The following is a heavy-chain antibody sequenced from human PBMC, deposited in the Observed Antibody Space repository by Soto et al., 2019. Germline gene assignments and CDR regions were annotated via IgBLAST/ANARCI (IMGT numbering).Heavy chain of an antibody. CDR2: NNAGNGNT. CDR3: ARGVRGGGADGFDP. J-gene: IGHJ5*02. D-gene: IGHD2-21*01. Sequence: QVQLVQSGAEVKKPGASVKVSCKASGYTFTSYAMHWVRQAPGQRLEWMGWNNAGNGNTKYSQKFQGRVTITRDTTASTDYMVLGSLRPEAAAVYCCARGVRGGGADGFDPWGQGTLVTVSS. V-gene: IGHV1-3*01. CDR1: GYTFTSYA.